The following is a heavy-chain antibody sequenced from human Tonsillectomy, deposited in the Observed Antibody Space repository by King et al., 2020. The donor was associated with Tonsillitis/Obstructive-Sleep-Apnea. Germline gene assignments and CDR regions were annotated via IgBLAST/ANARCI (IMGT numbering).Heavy chain of an antibody. CDR3: ARDSMSHYYDSSCYYTFNY. CDR2: ISAYNGHT. V-gene: IGHV1-18*01. CDR1: GYTFPNYG. D-gene: IGHD3-22*01. J-gene: IGHJ4*02. Sequence: QLVQSGAEVKKSGASVKVSCKASGYTFPNYGISWVRQAPGQGLEWMGWISAYNGHTNYAQKLQGRLTMTTDTSTSTAYLELRSLRSDDTAVYYCARDSMSHYYDSSCYYTFNYWGQGTLVTVSS.